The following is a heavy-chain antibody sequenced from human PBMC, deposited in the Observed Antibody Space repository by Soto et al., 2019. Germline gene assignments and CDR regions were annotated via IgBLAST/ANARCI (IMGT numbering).Heavy chain of an antibody. Sequence: QLQLQESGPGLVKPPETLSLTCSVSGATINRGSYYWGWVRQPPGKGMEWIGSIYYSGNSYYSPSLKNRVTISVDTSKHQFSLKVNSVTSADTAVYYCVRASTLDYWGQGILVTVSS. V-gene: IGHV4-39*01. J-gene: IGHJ4*02. CDR1: GATINRGSYY. CDR3: VRASTLDY. CDR2: IYYSGNS.